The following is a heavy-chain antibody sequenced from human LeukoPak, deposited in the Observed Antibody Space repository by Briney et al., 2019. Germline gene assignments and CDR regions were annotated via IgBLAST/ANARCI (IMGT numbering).Heavy chain of an antibody. Sequence: PSETLSLTCTVSRGSISSDHWCWIRQPPGKRLEWIGYIYDSGNTKYNPSLKSRVTMSVDTSKNQFSLKVTSVTAADTAVYYCARHIPGPYFFDYWGRGTLVTVSS. CDR1: RGSISSDH. D-gene: IGHD1-14*01. V-gene: IGHV4-59*08. CDR2: IYDSGNT. J-gene: IGHJ4*02. CDR3: ARHIPGPYFFDY.